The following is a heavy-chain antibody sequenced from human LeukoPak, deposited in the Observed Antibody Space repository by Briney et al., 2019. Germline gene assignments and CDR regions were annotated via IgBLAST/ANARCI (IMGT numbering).Heavy chain of an antibody. CDR1: GGSISPYY. V-gene: IGHV4-59*08. D-gene: IGHD1-26*01. J-gene: IGHJ4*02. Sequence: SETLSLTRAASGGSISPYYWSWIRQPPGKGREGIGYIYYSGSTNYNPSLKSRVTISVDTSKNQFSLKLSSVTAADTAMYYCARHGGGGESYPRVFDYWGRGNLVTVSS. CDR3: ARHGGGGESYPRVFDY. CDR2: IYYSGST.